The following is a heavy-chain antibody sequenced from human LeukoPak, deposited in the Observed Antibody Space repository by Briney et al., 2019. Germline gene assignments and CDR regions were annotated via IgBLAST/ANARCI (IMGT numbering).Heavy chain of an antibody. J-gene: IGHJ4*02. CDR3: AREGSRSGSLDY. Sequence: GGSLRLSCAASGFTFSSYAMSWVRQAPGKGLEWVSAISGSGGSTYYADSEKGRFTISRDNAKNSLYLQMNSLRAEDTAVYYCAREGSRSGSLDYWGQGTLVTVSS. CDR1: GFTFSSYA. V-gene: IGHV3-23*01. CDR2: ISGSGGST. D-gene: IGHD1-26*01.